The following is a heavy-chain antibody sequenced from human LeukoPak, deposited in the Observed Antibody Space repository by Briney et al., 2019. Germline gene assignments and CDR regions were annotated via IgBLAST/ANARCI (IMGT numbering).Heavy chain of an antibody. Sequence: SETLSLTCAVYGGSFSGYYWSWIRQPPGKGLEWIGEINHSGSTNYNPSLKSRVTISVDTSKNQFSLKLSSVTAADTAVYYCARVIPYKRRFGESLPFDYWGQGTLVTVSS. J-gene: IGHJ4*02. D-gene: IGHD3-10*01. CDR1: GGSFSGYY. CDR3: ARVIPYKRRFGESLPFDY. V-gene: IGHV4-34*01. CDR2: INHSGST.